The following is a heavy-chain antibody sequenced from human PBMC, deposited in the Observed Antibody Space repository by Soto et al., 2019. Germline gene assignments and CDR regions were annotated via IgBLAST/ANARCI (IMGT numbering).Heavy chain of an antibody. Sequence: SETLSLTCTVSGDSISSGGYYWSWIRQRPGKGLEWIGYIYHSGSTYYNPSLKSRVIISVDTSKNQFSLKLSSVTAADTAVYFCARDQEVNYADYGGSDYYYGMDVWGQGTTVTVSS. CDR2: IYHSGST. CDR3: ARDQEVNYADYGGSDYYYGMDV. CDR1: GDSISSGGYY. V-gene: IGHV4-31*03. D-gene: IGHD4-17*01. J-gene: IGHJ6*02.